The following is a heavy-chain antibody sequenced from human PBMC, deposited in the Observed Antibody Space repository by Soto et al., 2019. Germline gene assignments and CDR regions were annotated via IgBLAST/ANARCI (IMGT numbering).Heavy chain of an antibody. CDR2: IKQDGSEK. V-gene: IGHV3-7*01. CDR1: GFTFSSHW. CDR3: ARVVSAILNWFDP. D-gene: IGHD2-8*01. Sequence: GGSLRLSCAASGFTFSSHWMSWVRQAPGKGLEWVANIKQDGSEKYYVDSVKGRFTISRDNAKNSLYLQMNSLRAEDTAVYYCARVVSAILNWFDPWGQGTLVTVSS. J-gene: IGHJ5*02.